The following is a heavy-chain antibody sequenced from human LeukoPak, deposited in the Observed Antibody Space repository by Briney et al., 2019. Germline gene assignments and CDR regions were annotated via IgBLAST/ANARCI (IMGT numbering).Heavy chain of an antibody. D-gene: IGHD4-17*01. CDR1: EFTFTSYA. V-gene: IGHV3-23*01. J-gene: IGHJ4*02. CDR3: AKGPSPTVTTVLPDY. CDR2: ISGSGGST. Sequence: GGSLRLSCAASEFTFTSYAMSWVRQAPGKGLEWVSAISGSGGSTYYADSVKGRFTISRDNSKNTLYLQMNSLRVEDTAVYYCAKGPSPTVTTVLPDYWGQGTLVTVSS.